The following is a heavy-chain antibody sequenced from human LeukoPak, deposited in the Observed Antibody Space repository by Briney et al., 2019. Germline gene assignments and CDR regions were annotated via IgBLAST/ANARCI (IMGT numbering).Heavy chain of an antibody. J-gene: IGHJ4*02. D-gene: IGHD1-14*01. CDR1: GFNLEDYT. CDR2: INWDGGST. CDR3: TKGSNTGPSLFDY. V-gene: IGHV3-43*01. Sequence: PGGSLRLSCAASGFNLEDYTMHSVRQTPGKGLEWVSLINWDGGSTYYADSVKGRFAISRDNNKNSLYLQMTSLRTEDTALYYCTKGSNTGPSLFDYWGQGTLVTVSS.